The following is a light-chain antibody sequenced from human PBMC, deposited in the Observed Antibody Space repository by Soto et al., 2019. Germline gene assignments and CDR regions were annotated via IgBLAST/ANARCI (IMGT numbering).Light chain of an antibody. V-gene: IGKV3-15*01. CDR2: GAS. CDR1: QRVSSN. CDR3: QQYNNWPLT. J-gene: IGKJ4*01. Sequence: EIVVTQSPATLSVSPGERATLSCRASQRVSSNLAWYQQKPGQAPRLLIYGASTRATGIPARFSGSGSGTEFTLTISSLQSEDFAVYYCQQYNNWPLTFGGGTKVEIK.